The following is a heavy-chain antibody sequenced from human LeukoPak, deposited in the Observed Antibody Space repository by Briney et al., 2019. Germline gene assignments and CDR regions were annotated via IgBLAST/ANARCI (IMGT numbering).Heavy chain of an antibody. Sequence: PSVTLSLTCAVYGGSFSGYYWSWIRQPPGKGLEWIGEINHSGSTNYNPSLKSRVTISVDTSKNQFSLKLSSVTAADTAVYYCATHNYYYGMDVWGQGTTVTVSS. J-gene: IGHJ6*02. CDR3: ATHNYYYGMDV. CDR2: INHSGST. CDR1: GGSFSGYY. V-gene: IGHV4-34*01.